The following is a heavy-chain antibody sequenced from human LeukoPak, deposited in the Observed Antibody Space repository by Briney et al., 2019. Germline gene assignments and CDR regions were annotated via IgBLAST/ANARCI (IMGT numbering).Heavy chain of an antibody. CDR1: GFTVSSNY. D-gene: IGHD6-19*01. V-gene: IGHV3-7*01. J-gene: IGHJ4*02. CDR3: ARDSSGWYYFDY. Sequence: GGSLRLSCAASGFTVSSNYMSWVRQAPGKGLEWVANIKQDGSEKYYVDSVKGRFTISRDNAKNSLYLQMNSLRAEDTAVYYCARDSSGWYYFDYWGQGTLVTVSS. CDR2: IKQDGSEK.